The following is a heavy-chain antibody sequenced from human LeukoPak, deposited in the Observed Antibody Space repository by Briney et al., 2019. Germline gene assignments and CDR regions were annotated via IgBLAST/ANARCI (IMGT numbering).Heavy chain of an antibody. CDR1: GFSLTTRGEG. CDR3: AHRSVAMIRGALFDY. D-gene: IGHD3-10*01. V-gene: IGHV2-5*02. CDR2: IYWDDDK. J-gene: IGHJ4*02. Sequence: SGPTLVNPTQTLTLTCTFSGFSLTTRGEGVGWIRQPPGKALEWLALIYWDDDKRHSPSLKSRLTITKDTSKNQVVLTMTNMDPVDTATYYCAHRSVAMIRGALFDYWGQGTLVTVPS.